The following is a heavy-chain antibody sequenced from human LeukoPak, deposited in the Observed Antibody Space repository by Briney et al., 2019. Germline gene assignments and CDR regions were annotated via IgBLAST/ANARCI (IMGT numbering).Heavy chain of an antibody. Sequence: GGSLRLSCAASGFTFSSYGMHWVRQAPGKGLEWVAFIRYDGSNKYYADSVKGRFTISRDNSKNTLYLQMNSLRAEDTAVYYCARGMGSGSYSAAYYFDYWGQGTLVTVSS. J-gene: IGHJ4*02. CDR1: GFTFSSYG. CDR3: ARGMGSGSYSAAYYFDY. V-gene: IGHV3-30*02. D-gene: IGHD3-22*01. CDR2: IRYDGSNK.